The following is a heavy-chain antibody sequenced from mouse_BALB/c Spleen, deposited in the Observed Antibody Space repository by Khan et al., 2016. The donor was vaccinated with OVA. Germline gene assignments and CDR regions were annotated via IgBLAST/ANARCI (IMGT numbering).Heavy chain of an antibody. J-gene: IGHJ2*01. V-gene: IGHV3-2*02. CDR1: GYSITSGYG. D-gene: IGHD1-2*01. Sequence: EVQLVESGPGLVKPSQSLSLTCTVTGYSITSGYGWNWIRQFPGNKLEWMGYISYSGSTNYNPSLKNRISITRDTSKNQLFLQLNSVTTEDTATYYCARTARIKYWGQGTTLTVSS. CDR3: ARTARIKY. CDR2: ISYSGST.